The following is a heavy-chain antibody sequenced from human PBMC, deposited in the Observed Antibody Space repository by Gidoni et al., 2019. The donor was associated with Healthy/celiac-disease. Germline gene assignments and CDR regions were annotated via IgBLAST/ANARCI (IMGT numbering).Heavy chain of an antibody. CDR3: ASSLYSYGLSGY. Sequence: QVQLVQSGAEVKKPGSSVKVSCKASGGTFSSYAISWVRQAPGQGLEWMGRIIPIFGIANYAQKFQGRVTITADKSTSTAYMELSSLRSEDTAVYYCASSLYSYGLSGYWGQGTLVTVSS. D-gene: IGHD5-18*01. V-gene: IGHV1-69*04. CDR1: GGTFSSYA. CDR2: IIPIFGIA. J-gene: IGHJ4*02.